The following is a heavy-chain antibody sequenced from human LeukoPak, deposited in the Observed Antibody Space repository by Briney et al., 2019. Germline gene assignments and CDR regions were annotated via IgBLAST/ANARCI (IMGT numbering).Heavy chain of an antibody. V-gene: IGHV1-69*13. D-gene: IGHD6-19*01. Sequence: ASVKVSCKASGGTFSSYAISWVRQAPGQGLEWMGGIIPIFGTANYAQKFQGRVTITADESTSTAYMELSSLRSEDTAVYYCARGIASSSGAKQVFDYWVQGTLVTVSS. CDR3: ARGIASSSGAKQVFDY. CDR2: IIPIFGTA. J-gene: IGHJ4*02. CDR1: GGTFSSYA.